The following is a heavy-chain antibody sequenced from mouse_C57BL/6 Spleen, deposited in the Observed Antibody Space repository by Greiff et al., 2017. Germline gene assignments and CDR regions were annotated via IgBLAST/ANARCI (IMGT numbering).Heavy chain of an antibody. CDR2: IYPGDGDT. D-gene: IGHD1-1*01. Sequence: VQLQQSGPELVKPGASVKISCKASGYAFSSSWMNWVKQRPGKGLEWIGRIYPGDGDTNYNGKFKGKATLTADKSSSTAYMQLSSLTSEDSAVYFGANYYGSSYWYFDVWGTGTTVTVSS. CDR1: GYAFSSSW. CDR3: ANYYGSSYWYFDV. J-gene: IGHJ1*03. V-gene: IGHV1-82*01.